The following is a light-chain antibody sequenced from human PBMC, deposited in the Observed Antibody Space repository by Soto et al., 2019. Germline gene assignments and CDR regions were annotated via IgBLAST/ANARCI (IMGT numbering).Light chain of an antibody. Sequence: DIQMTQSPSSLSASVGDRITITCRASQSIRSYLNWYQQKPGKAPKLLIYGSSSLQTGVPSRFSGSGSGTDFTLTISSLQPEDCATYYCQQSHNSPYTFGQGTKLEIK. J-gene: IGKJ2*01. CDR3: QQSHNSPYT. CDR2: GSS. V-gene: IGKV1-39*01. CDR1: QSIRSY.